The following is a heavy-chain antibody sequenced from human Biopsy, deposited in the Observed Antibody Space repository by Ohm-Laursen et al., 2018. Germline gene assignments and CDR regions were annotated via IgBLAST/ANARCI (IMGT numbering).Heavy chain of an antibody. J-gene: IGHJ5*02. CDR3: ARDYDTSGYYYVS. Sequence: GTLSLTCTVSGGSISNNNYYWGWIRQPPGKGLEWIGSIFYRGSTHYKPSLKSRVNISVDTSKDQFSLKLNSVTAADTAVYYCARDYDTSGYYYVSWGQGTLVTVSS. CDR2: IFYRGST. V-gene: IGHV4-39*01. D-gene: IGHD3-22*01. CDR1: GGSISNNNYY.